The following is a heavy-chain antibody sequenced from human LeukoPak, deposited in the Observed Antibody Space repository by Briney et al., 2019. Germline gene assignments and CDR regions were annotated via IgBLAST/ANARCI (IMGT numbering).Heavy chain of an antibody. V-gene: IGHV3-30*04. CDR2: ISYDGSNK. Sequence: GRSLRLSCAASGFTFSSYAMHWVRQAPGKGLEWVAVISYDGSNKYYADSVKGRFTISRDNSKNTLYLQMNSLRAEDTAVYYCARGPDYGDYVYRGQGTLVTVSS. D-gene: IGHD4-17*01. CDR3: ARGPDYGDYVY. CDR1: GFTFSSYA. J-gene: IGHJ4*02.